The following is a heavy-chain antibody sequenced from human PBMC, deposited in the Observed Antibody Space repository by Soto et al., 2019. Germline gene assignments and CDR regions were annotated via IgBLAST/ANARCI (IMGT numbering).Heavy chain of an antibody. V-gene: IGHV1-18*01. CDR1: GYTFTNYG. CDR3: SRGTSIHASGDY. J-gene: IGHJ4*01. D-gene: IGHD6-6*01. CDR2: VSAYNGER. Sequence: QVQLVQSGAEVKKPGASVKVSCKASGYTFTNYGSHWVLQAPGQGLEWLGWVSAYNGERRYAQRVQARVSMTTDTSTSTADMEWRRLRSDDKAVYDCSRGTSIHASGDYWGQGTLVTVYS.